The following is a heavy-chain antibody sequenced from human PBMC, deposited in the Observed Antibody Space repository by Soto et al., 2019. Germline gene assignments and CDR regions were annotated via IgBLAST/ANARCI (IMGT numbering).Heavy chain of an antibody. J-gene: IGHJ5*02. CDR1: GGSFSCYY. D-gene: IGHD2-8*01. V-gene: IGHV4-34*01. Sequence: NPSETLSLTCAVYGGSFSCYYWSWIRQPPGKGLEWIGEINHSGSTNYNPSLKSRVTISVDTSKNQFSLKLSSVTAADTAVYYCARTMVYASYNWFDPWGQGTLVTVSS. CDR2: INHSGST. CDR3: ARTMVYASYNWFDP.